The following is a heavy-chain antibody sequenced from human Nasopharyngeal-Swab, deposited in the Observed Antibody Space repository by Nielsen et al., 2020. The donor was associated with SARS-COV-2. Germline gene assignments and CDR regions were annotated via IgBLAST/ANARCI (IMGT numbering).Heavy chain of an antibody. CDR3: TTDEGNDY. D-gene: IGHD3-10*01. CDR1: GINFRKAW. CDR2: IKSKTDGGTT. Sequence: GEALKISWVASGINFRKAWKRWVRQAPGKGLEWVGRIKSKTDGGTTDYAAPVKGRFTISGDDSKNTLYLQMNSLKTEDTAVYYCTTDEGNDYWGQGTLVTVSS. V-gene: IGHV3-15*01. J-gene: IGHJ4*02.